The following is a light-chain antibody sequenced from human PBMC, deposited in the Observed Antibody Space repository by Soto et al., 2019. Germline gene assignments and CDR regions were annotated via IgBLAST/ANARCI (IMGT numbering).Light chain of an antibody. CDR2: AAS. Sequence: DIQMTQSPSSVSASVGDRVTITCRASQGVKTDLGWYQQKPGKAPKRLIYAASRLQSGVPSRFSGSGSGTEFTLTISSLQPEDFASYYCLQYHGFWFGQGTKVDIK. CDR1: QGVKTD. J-gene: IGKJ1*01. CDR3: LQYHGFW. V-gene: IGKV1-17*01.